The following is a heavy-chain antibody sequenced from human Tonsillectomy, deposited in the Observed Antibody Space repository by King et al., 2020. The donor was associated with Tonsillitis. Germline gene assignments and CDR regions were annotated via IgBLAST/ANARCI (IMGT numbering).Heavy chain of an antibody. Sequence: VQLVESGGGLIQPGGSLRLSCAASGFTVSSNYMSWVRQAPGKGLEWVSVIYSGVSTYYADSGKGRFTISRDNSKNTLYLQMNSLRAEETAVYYCARVLGTVGSLEAPDAFDIWGQGTMVTVSS. CDR1: GFTVSSNY. D-gene: IGHD4-23*01. J-gene: IGHJ3*02. CDR2: IYSGVST. V-gene: IGHV3-53*01. CDR3: ARVLGTVGSLEAPDAFDI.